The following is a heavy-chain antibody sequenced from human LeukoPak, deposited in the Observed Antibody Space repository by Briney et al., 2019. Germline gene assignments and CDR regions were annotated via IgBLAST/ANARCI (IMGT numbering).Heavy chain of an antibody. D-gene: IGHD1-14*01. CDR3: ARDRLGQDDLWPEYNRHYYMDV. CDR1: GFSFSSFG. J-gene: IGHJ6*03. CDR2: ITRGSGYV. Sequence: PGGSLRLSCAASGFSFSSFGITWVRRAPGKGLEWVSSITRGSGYVSYADSVKGRFAISRDNAKTSVSLQMSSLRVEDTAVYYWARDRLGQDDLWPEYNRHYYMDVWGKGTTVTVSS. V-gene: IGHV3-21*01.